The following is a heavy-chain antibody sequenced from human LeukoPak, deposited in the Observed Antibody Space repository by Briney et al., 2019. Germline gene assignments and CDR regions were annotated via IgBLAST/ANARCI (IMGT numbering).Heavy chain of an antibody. D-gene: IGHD1-26*01. V-gene: IGHV3-66*01. CDR2: IYSGGST. CDR3: ASMGATPYYFDY. J-gene: IGHJ4*02. CDR1: GFTVSSNY. Sequence: GGSLRLSCAASGFTVSSNYMSWVRQAPGKGLEWVSVIYSGGSTYYADSVKGRFTISRDNSKNTLYLQMNSLRAEDTAVYYCASMGATPYYFDYWGQGTLVTVSS.